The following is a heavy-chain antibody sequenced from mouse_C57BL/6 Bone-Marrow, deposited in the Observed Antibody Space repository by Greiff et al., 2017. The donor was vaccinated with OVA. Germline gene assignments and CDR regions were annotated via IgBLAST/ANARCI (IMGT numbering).Heavy chain of an antibody. J-gene: IGHJ2*01. CDR1: GYTFTSYG. CDR3: ARGYYGYDGGPDY. V-gene: IGHV1-58*01. D-gene: IGHD2-2*01. Sequence: EVKVVESGAELVRPGSSVKMSCKTSGYTFTSYGINWVKQRPGQGLEWIGYIYIGNGYTEYNEKFKGKATLTSDTSSSTAYMQLSSLTSEDSAIYFCARGYYGYDGGPDYWGQGTTLTVSS. CDR2: IYIGNGYT.